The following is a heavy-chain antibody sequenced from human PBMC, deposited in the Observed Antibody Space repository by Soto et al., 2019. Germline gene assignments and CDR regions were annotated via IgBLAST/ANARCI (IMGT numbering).Heavy chain of an antibody. V-gene: IGHV4-59*01. CDR2: IYESGES. CDR3: VRGPPGWWLAY. J-gene: IGHJ4*02. D-gene: IGHD2-21*01. CDR1: GDSISRYY. Sequence: QVQLQESGPGLVKPSETLSLTCSVSGDSISRYYWGWIRKPPGQGLEWIGYIYESGESNYNPSLKSRLTMSVDTATNLFSLKLTSVTAADTAVYYCVRGPPGWWLAYWGQGTLVTVSS.